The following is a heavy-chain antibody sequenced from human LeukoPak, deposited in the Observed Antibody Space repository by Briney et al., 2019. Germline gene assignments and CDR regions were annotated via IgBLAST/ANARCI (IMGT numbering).Heavy chain of an antibody. CDR3: ARDGGTWAPGKY. CDR2: IYPTGGSA. V-gene: IGHV1-46*01. Sequence: ASVLVSCKASGYTFTNYEIHWVRQAPGQGLEWMGIIYPTGGSATYAQMLQGRVTLTRDTSTSTVYMELSSLRFDDTAVYYCARDGGTWAPGKYWGQGTLVTVSS. D-gene: IGHD3-10*01. CDR1: GYTFTNYE. J-gene: IGHJ4*02.